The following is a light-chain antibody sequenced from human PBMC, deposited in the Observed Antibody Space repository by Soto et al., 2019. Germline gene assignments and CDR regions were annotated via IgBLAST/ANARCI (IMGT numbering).Light chain of an antibody. CDR3: QQYNDWLLT. J-gene: IGKJ4*01. Sequence: EIVMTQSPATLSVSPGERATLSCRASQSINNNLAWYQQKRGQGPRLLIYGASSRATGTPARFSGSVSGTAFTRPSGSLQSADFAIYYCQQYNDWLLTFGGGTKVEIK. V-gene: IGKV3-15*01. CDR2: GAS. CDR1: QSINNN.